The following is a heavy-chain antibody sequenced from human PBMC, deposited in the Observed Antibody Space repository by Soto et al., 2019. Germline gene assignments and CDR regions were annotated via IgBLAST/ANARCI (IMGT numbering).Heavy chain of an antibody. D-gene: IGHD2-15*01. V-gene: IGHV1-8*01. J-gene: IGHJ5*02. Sequence: QVQLVQSGAEVKKPGASVKVSCKASGYTFTSYDINWVRQATGQGLEWMGGINPNSGNTGYAQKSQCRVTMTRNTSISTAYMELSSLRSEDTAVYYCARVPVLVASTSWFAPWGQRTLVTVSS. CDR1: GYTFTSYD. CDR2: INPNSGNT. CDR3: ARVPVLVASTSWFAP.